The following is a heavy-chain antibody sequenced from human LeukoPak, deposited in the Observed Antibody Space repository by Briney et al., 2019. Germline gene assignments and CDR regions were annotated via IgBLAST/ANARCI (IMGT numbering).Heavy chain of an antibody. J-gene: IGHJ4*02. CDR3: ARGALRRDYFDY. V-gene: IGHV4-34*01. CDR2: INHSGST. CDR1: GGSFSGYY. Sequence: SETLSLTCAVYGGSFSGYYWSWIRQPPGKGLEWIGEINHSGSTNYNPSLKSRVTISVDTSKNQFSLKLSPVTAADTAVYYCARGALRRDYFDYWGQGTLVTVSS.